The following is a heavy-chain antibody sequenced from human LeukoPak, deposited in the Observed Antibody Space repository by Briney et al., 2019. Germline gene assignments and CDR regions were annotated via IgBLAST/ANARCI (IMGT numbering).Heavy chain of an antibody. V-gene: IGHV3-11*01. J-gene: IGHJ4*02. CDR2: ISSSGSTI. Sequence: PGGSLTLSCAASGFTFSDYYMSWIRQAPGKGLEWVSYISSSGSTIYYADSVKGRFTISRDNAKTSLYLQMNSLRADDTAVYYCARVVGATNLDYWGQGTLVTVSS. CDR1: GFTFSDYY. CDR3: ARVVGATNLDY. D-gene: IGHD1-26*01.